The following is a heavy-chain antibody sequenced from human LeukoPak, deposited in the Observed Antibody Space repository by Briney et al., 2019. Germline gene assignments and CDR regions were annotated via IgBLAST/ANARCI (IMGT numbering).Heavy chain of an antibody. Sequence: PGGSLRLSCVASGFPFRSYAMTWVRQTPGKGLESVSVITDDEDTYYADSVKGRFTISRDNSQNTLYLQMNSLRAEDTAVYYCARDRGSSSWYVDYWGQGTLVTVSS. CDR3: ARDRGSSSWYVDY. V-gene: IGHV3-23*01. CDR1: GFPFRSYA. J-gene: IGHJ4*02. D-gene: IGHD6-13*01. CDR2: ITDDEDT.